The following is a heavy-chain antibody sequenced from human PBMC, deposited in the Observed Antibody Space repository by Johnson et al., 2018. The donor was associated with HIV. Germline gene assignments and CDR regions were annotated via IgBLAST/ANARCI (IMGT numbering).Heavy chain of an antibody. Sequence: QVQLVESGGGVVQPGRSLRLSCAASGFTFSSYAMHWVRQAPAKGLEWVAVISYDGSNKYYADSVKGRFTISRDNSKNTLYLQMNSLRAEDTAVYYCARDDLGNPFSSYDAFDIWGQGTMVTVSS. V-gene: IGHV3-30*04. D-gene: IGHD6-13*01. J-gene: IGHJ3*02. CDR2: ISYDGSNK. CDR1: GFTFSSYA. CDR3: ARDDLGNPFSSYDAFDI.